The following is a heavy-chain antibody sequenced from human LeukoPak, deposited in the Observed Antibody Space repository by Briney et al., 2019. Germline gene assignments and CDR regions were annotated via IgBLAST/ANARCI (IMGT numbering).Heavy chain of an antibody. CDR3: ARRGAPSKFYYFDL. D-gene: IGHD1-26*01. Sequence: NSSETLSLTCTVSSGSVTTQYWAWIRQPPGKGLEWIGFVSKTGDTNYNPSLKSRVSTSVDTTKNTFSLNLRSLIAADTAVYYCARRGAPSKFYYFDLWGQGALVTVSS. CDR2: VSKTGDT. CDR1: SGSVTTQY. V-gene: IGHV4-59*08. J-gene: IGHJ4*02.